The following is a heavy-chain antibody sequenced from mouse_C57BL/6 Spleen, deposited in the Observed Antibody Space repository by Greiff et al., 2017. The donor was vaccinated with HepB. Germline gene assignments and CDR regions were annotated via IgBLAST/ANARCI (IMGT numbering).Heavy chain of an antibody. D-gene: IGHD2-4*01. V-gene: IGHV1-22*01. CDR2: INPNNGGT. J-gene: IGHJ3*01. CDR1: GYTFTDYN. Sequence: VQLQQSGPELVKPGASVKMSCKASGYTFTDYNMHWVKQSHGKSLEWIGYINPNNGGTSYNQKFKGKATLTLNKSFSTAYMELRSLTSEDSAVYYCARDYDYDVPWFAYWGQGTLVTVSA. CDR3: ARDYDYDVPWFAY.